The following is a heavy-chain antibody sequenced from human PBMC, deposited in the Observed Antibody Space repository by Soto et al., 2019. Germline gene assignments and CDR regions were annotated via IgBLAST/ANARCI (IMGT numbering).Heavy chain of an antibody. V-gene: IGHV3-23*01. CDR2: ISGSGGST. CDR3: AKGRSYYYYYGVDV. CDR1: GFTFSSYA. J-gene: IGHJ6*02. Sequence: GGSLRLSCTASGFTFSSYAMSWVRQAPGKGLEWVSAISGSGGSTYYADSVKGRFTISRDNSKSTLYLQMNSLRAEDTALYYCAKGRSYYYYYGVDVWGQGTTVTVSS.